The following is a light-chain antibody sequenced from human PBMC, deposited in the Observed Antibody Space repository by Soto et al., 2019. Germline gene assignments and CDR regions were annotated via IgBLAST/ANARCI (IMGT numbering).Light chain of an antibody. V-gene: IGLV2-8*01. Sequence: QSALTQPPSASGSPGQSVTISCTGSSSDVGGYNSVSWYQHHPGKVPKVMIYEVSKRPSGVPDRFSGSKSVNTASLTVSGLQAEDEADCYCSSYAGSNNLVFGGGTKLTVL. J-gene: IGLJ2*01. CDR1: SSDVGGYNS. CDR3: SSYAGSNNLV. CDR2: EVS.